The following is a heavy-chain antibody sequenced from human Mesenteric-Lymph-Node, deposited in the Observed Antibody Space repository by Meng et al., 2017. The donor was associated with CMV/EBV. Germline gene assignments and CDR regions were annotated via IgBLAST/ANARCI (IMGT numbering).Heavy chain of an antibody. D-gene: IGHD3-16*01. V-gene: IGHV1-18*04. Sequence: ASVKVSCKASGYTFTGYYMHWVRQAPGQGLEWMGWINPYNGITKYAQQFQGRVTMTTDTSTNSAYMEVQSLTTDDTAVYFCARDGGMIISPPGFWGQGTLVTVSS. CDR2: INPYNGIT. CDR3: ARDGGMIISPPGF. CDR1: GYTFTGYY. J-gene: IGHJ4*02.